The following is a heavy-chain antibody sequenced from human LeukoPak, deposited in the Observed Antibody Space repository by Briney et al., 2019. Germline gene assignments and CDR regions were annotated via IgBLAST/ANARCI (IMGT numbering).Heavy chain of an antibody. CDR1: GYSISSVYY. CDR3: ARQSATAAYDY. Sequence: PSETLSLTCAVSGYSISSVYYWGWIRQPPGKGLGGIGSIFHRGSTYYNLSLKSRDSISVDTSKNQFSLKLSSVTAADTAVYYGARQSATAAYDYWGQGTLVTVPP. V-gene: IGHV4-38-2*01. CDR2: IFHRGST. D-gene: IGHD6-13*01. J-gene: IGHJ4*02.